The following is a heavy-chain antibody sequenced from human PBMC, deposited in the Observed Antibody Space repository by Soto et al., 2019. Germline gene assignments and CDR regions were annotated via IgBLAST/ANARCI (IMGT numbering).Heavy chain of an antibody. CDR3: ARGHDPIVNYYFDY. Sequence: PSGTLSLTCTVSGGSISSGGYYWSWIRKHPGKGLEWIGYIYYSGSTYYNPSLKSRVTISVDTSKNQFSLKLSSVTAADTAVYYCARGHDPIVNYYFDYWGQGNLVTVSS. J-gene: IGHJ4*02. CDR2: IYYSGST. CDR1: GGSISSGGYY. V-gene: IGHV4-31*03. D-gene: IGHD1-20*01.